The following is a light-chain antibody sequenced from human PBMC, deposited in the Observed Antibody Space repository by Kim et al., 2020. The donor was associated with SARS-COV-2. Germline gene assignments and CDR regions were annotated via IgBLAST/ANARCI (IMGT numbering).Light chain of an antibody. CDR1: SSDVGGYNI. V-gene: IGLV2-8*01. J-gene: IGLJ3*02. CDR2: DVN. CDR3: SSYVGSNNLV. Sequence: QSALTQPPSASGSPGQSVTISCTGSSSDVGGYNIVSWYQQHPGRAPKLMIYDVNKRPPGVPDRFAGSKSGNTASLTVAGLQAEDEADYYCSSYVGSNNLVFGGGTQLTVL.